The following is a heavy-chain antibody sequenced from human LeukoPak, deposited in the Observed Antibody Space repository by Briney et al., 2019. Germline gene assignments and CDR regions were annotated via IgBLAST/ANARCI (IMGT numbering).Heavy chain of an antibody. CDR1: GYTFTGYY. V-gene: IGHV1-2*02. CDR2: INPNSGGT. D-gene: IGHD3-10*01. J-gene: IGHJ4*02. CDR3: ARGPYYGSGSYSPFDY. Sequence: GASVKVSCKASGYTFTGYYMHWVRQAPGQGLEWMGWINPNSGGTNYAQKFQGRVTMTRDTSISTAYMELSRLRSDDTAVYYCARGPYYGSGSYSPFDYWGQGTLVTVSS.